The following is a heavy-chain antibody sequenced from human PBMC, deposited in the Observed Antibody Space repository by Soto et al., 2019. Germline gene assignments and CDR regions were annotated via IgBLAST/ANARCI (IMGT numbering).Heavy chain of an antibody. CDR2: ISYDGNHK. D-gene: IGHD6-13*01. Sequence: PGGSLRLSCAASGFTFSTYGIHWVRQAPGKGLEWVALISYDGNHKYYADSVKGRFTVSRDNSKNTLYLQMNSLRAEDTAVYYCARDAAGPFDYWGQGTLVTVSS. J-gene: IGHJ4*02. CDR1: GFTFSTYG. V-gene: IGHV3-33*01. CDR3: ARDAAGPFDY.